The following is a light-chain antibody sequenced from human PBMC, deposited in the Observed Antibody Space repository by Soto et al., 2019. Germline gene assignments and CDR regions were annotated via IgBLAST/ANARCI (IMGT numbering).Light chain of an antibody. V-gene: IGLV1-44*01. Sequence: QSVLTQPPSASGTPGQRVTISCSGSSSNIGINTVNWYQQLPGTAPKLLMYTNNQRPSGVPDRFSGSKSDTSASLAISGLQSEDEADYYCATWDDSLNGPIFGGGTQLTVL. CDR2: TNN. CDR3: ATWDDSLNGPI. J-gene: IGLJ2*01. CDR1: SSNIGINT.